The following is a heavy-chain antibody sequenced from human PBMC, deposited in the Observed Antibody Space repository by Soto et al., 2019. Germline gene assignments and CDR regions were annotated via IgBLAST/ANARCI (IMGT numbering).Heavy chain of an antibody. CDR3: ARHIAVAGTAAFDI. CDR2: ISAYNGNT. J-gene: IGHJ3*02. Sequence: WAAVKVSCKASGYTFTSYGISWVRQAPGQGLEWMGWISAYNGNTNYAQKLQGRVTMTTDTSTSTAYMELRSLRSDDTAVYYCARHIAVAGTAAFDIWGQGTMVTVS. D-gene: IGHD6-19*01. CDR1: GYTFTSYG. V-gene: IGHV1-18*04.